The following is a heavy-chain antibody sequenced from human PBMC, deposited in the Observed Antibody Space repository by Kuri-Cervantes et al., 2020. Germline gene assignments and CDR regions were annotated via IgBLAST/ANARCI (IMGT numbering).Heavy chain of an antibody. V-gene: IGHV3-7*02. CDR1: GFSFSTYW. CDR3: AVTYSNVLYSQH. D-gene: IGHD4-11*01. CDR2: IKEDGSEK. J-gene: IGHJ1*01. Sequence: GESLKISCVASGFSFSTYWMTWVRQAPGQGLEWVGKIKEDGSEKKYVDSVMGRFTISRDNAENSVSLQMNSLRVEDTAVYYCAVTYSNVLYSQHWGQGTLVTVS.